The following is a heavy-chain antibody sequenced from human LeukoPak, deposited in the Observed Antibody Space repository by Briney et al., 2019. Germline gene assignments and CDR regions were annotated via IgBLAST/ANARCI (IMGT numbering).Heavy chain of an antibody. Sequence: SETLSLTCAVYGGSFSGYYWSWIRQPPGKGLEWIGEINHSGSTNYNPSLKSRVTISVDTSKNQFSLKLSSVTAADTAVYYCAREDSSGWYLIGYWGQGTLVTVSS. CDR1: GGSFSGYY. D-gene: IGHD6-19*01. V-gene: IGHV4-34*01. CDR3: AREDSSGWYLIGY. CDR2: INHSGST. J-gene: IGHJ4*02.